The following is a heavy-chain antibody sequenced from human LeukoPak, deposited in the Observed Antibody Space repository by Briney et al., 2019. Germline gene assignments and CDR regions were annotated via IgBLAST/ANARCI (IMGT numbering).Heavy chain of an antibody. V-gene: IGHV1-69*06. CDR2: IIPIFGTA. CDR1: GYIFSSYG. J-gene: IGHJ4*02. Sequence: ASVKVSCKASGYIFSSYGINWVRQAPGQGLEWMGGIIPIFGTANYAQKFQGRVTITADKSTSTAYMELSSLRSEDTAVYYCARGNSYGQLLFDYWGQGTLVTVSS. D-gene: IGHD5-18*01. CDR3: ARGNSYGQLLFDY.